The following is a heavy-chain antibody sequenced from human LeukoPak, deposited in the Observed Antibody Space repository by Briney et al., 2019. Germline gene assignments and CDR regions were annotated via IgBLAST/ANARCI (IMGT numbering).Heavy chain of an antibody. Sequence: GESLKISCNGSGYMFTSYWIGWGRQIPAKDLEWMAIIYPADSDIRYSPSFQGHVTISADKSISTAYLQWRSLEASDTAMYYCARHPHCSGSSCLSAFDFWGQGTLVTVSS. CDR3: ARHPHCSGSSCLSAFDF. CDR1: GYMFTSYW. CDR2: IYPADSDI. V-gene: IGHV5-51*01. J-gene: IGHJ4*02. D-gene: IGHD2-15*01.